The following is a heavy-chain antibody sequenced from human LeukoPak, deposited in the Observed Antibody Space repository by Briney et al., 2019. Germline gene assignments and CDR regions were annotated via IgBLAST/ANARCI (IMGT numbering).Heavy chain of an antibody. D-gene: IGHD3-3*01. CDR2: IYTSGST. V-gene: IGHV4-4*07. J-gene: IGHJ4*02. CDR1: GGSISSYY. CDR3: ARDPTSGNFRPFDY. Sequence: SETLSLTRTVSGGSISSYYWSWIRQPAGKGLEWIGRIYTSGSTNYNPSLESRVTMSVDTSKNQFSLKLSSVTAADTAVYYCARDPTSGNFRPFDYWGQGTLVTVSS.